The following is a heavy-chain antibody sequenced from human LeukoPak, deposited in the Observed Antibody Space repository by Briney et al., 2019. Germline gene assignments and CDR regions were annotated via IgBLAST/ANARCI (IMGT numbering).Heavy chain of an antibody. J-gene: IGHJ5*02. V-gene: IGHV1-69*13. D-gene: IGHD4-11*01. Sequence: VASVKVSCKASGYTCTGYYMHWVRQAPGQGLEWMGGIIPIFGTANYAQKFQGRVTITADESTSTAYLELSSLRSEDTAVYYCARDDSVTRKWFDPWGQGTLVTVSS. CDR2: IIPIFGTA. CDR3: ARDDSVTRKWFDP. CDR1: GYTCTGYY.